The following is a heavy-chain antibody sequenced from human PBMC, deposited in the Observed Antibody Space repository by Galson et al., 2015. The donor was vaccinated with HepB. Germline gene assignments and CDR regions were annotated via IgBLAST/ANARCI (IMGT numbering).Heavy chain of an antibody. V-gene: IGHV7-4-1*01. CDR3: ARDEAVARFDY. D-gene: IGHD6-19*01. CDR2: INSKTGNP. Sequence: SVKVSCKASGYTFTSYSINWVRHAPGQGLEWMGWINSKTGNPAYAQGFTGRFVFSLDTSGSTAYLQIGSLKAEGTAVYYCARDEAVARFDYWGQGTLVAVSS. CDR1: GYTFTSYS. J-gene: IGHJ4*02.